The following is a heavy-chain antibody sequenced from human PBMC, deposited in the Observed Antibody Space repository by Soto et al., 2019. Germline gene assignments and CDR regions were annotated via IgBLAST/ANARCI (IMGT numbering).Heavy chain of an antibody. J-gene: IGHJ4*02. D-gene: IGHD4-4*01. CDR3: ARGGVTDFDY. CDR2: THYSGST. V-gene: IGHV4-31*03. CDR1: GGSISSGGYY. Sequence: QVQLQESGPGLVKPSETLSLTCTVFGGSISSGGYYWTWIRQHPGKGLEWIGYTHYSGSTYYNPSLKSRLSISVATSKNQVSLKLSSMTAADTAVYYCARGGVTDFDYWGQGTLVTVSS.